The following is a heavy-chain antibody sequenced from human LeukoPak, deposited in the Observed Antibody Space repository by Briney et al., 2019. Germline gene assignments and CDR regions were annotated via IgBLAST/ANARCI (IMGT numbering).Heavy chain of an antibody. V-gene: IGHV1-18*01. D-gene: IGHD6-13*01. Sequence: ASVKVSCKASDYTFTSYGISWVRQAPGQGLEWMGWISAYNGNTNYAQKLQGRVTMTTDTSTSTAYMELRSLRSDDTAVYYCARDIAAAGSLGAFDIWGQGTMVTVSS. CDR2: ISAYNGNT. CDR1: DYTFTSYG. CDR3: ARDIAAAGSLGAFDI. J-gene: IGHJ3*02.